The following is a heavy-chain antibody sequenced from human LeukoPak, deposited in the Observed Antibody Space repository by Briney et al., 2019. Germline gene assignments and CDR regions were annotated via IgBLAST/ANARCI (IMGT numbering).Heavy chain of an antibody. CDR2: IYSGGGT. CDR1: GFTVSNNY. D-gene: IGHD5-18*01. J-gene: IGHJ4*02. Sequence: GGSLRLSCAASGFTVSNNYMSWVRQAPGKGLEWVSVIYSGGGTYYADSVKGRFTISRDNSKNTLYLQMNSLRAEDTAIYYCAKGIGAYSYGFDYWGQGTLVTVSS. CDR3: AKGIGAYSYGFDY. V-gene: IGHV3-66*01.